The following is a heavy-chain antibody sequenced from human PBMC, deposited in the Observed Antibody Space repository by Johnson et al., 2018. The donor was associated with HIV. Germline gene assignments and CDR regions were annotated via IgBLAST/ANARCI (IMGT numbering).Heavy chain of an antibody. CDR3: AKGLAAFFAFDI. D-gene: IGHD3-3*01. J-gene: IGHJ3*02. CDR1: GFPFRDSA. V-gene: IGHV3-30-3*01. Sequence: QVQLVESGGGVVQPGGSLRLSCAASGFPFRDSAMHWVRQAPGRGMEWLAVIIFDGVYKHHAESVRGRFTISRDNAKNSLYLQMNSLRAEDTAVYYCAKGLAAFFAFDIWGQGTMVTVSS. CDR2: IIFDGVYK.